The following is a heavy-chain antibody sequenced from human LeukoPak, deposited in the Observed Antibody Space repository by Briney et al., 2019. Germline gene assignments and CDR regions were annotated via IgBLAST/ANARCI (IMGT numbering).Heavy chain of an antibody. CDR1: GASVSSDY. Sequence: SETLSLTCTVSGASVSSDYWSWIRQSPGKGLEWIGYIYHSGHTMSNPSLKSRVSLSLDTSNNQFSLKLSSVTAADTAVYYCARHPFQYPFDHWGQGTVVSVSS. CDR2: IYHSGHT. V-gene: IGHV4-59*08. D-gene: IGHD2/OR15-2a*01. CDR3: ARHPFQYPFDH. J-gene: IGHJ5*02.